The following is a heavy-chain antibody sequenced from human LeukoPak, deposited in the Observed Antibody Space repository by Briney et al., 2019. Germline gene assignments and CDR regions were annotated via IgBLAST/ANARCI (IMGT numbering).Heavy chain of an antibody. V-gene: IGHV1-69*06. CDR3: ASNWVVTARRPYYFDY. Sequence: SVKVSCKASGGTFSSYAISWVRQAPGQGLEWMGGIIPIFGTANYAQKFQGRVTITADKSTSTAYMELSSPRSEDTAVYYCASNWVVTARRPYYFDYWGQGTLVTVSS. J-gene: IGHJ4*02. CDR2: IIPIFGTA. CDR1: GGTFSSYA. D-gene: IGHD2-21*02.